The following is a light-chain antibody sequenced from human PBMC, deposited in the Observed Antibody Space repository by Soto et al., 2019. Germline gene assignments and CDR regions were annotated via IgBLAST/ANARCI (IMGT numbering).Light chain of an antibody. J-gene: IGKJ5*01. CDR3: QQYNTFLYT. CDR1: QDISNY. CDR2: DIS. V-gene: IGKV1-33*01. Sequence: DIQMTQSPSSRSASLAYRFTITCQASQDISNYLNWYQQKPGKAPNLLIYDISTLESGAPSRSSGSGSGTEFTLTISSLQPEDFATYYCQQYNTFLYTFGQGTRLEIK.